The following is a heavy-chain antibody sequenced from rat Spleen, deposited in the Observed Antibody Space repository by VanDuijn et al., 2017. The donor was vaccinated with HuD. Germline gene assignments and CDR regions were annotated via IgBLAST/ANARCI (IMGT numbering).Heavy chain of an antibody. Sequence: QVQLKESGPGLMQPSETLSLTCTVSGFSLTNNGVGWVRQPPGKGLVWMGTIWAGGRTNYNSAVQSRLSISRDTSKSQVFLKIYSLQTEDTAIYFCTREGHTMDRATYWFAYWGQGTLVTVSS. CDR2: IWAGGRT. V-gene: IGHV2-72*01. CDR3: TREGHTMDRATYWFAY. D-gene: IGHD1-9*01. J-gene: IGHJ3*01. CDR1: GFSLTNNG.